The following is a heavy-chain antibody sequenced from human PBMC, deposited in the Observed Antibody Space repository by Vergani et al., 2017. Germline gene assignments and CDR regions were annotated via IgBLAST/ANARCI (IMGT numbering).Heavy chain of an antibody. Sequence: EVQLLESGGDLVQPGGFLRLSCAASGFSFTNYAMSWVRPAPGKGLVWVSAISGSGGSTYYADSVKGRCTISRDNSKNTLYLQMNRLRAEDTAVYDCAKEGATGSYDYWGQGTLVTVSS. CDR1: GFSFTNYA. CDR2: ISGSGGST. J-gene: IGHJ4*02. V-gene: IGHV3-23*01. CDR3: AKEGATGSYDY. D-gene: IGHD1-26*01.